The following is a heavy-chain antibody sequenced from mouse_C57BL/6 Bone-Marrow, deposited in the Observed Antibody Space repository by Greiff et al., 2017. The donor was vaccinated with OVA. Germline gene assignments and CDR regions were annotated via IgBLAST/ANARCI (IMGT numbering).Heavy chain of an antibody. CDR3: ARRFYAMDY. Sequence: VMLVESGGGLVKPGGSLKLSCAASGFAFSSYAMSWVRQTPEKRLEWVATISDGGSYTYYPDNVKGRFTISRDNAKNNLYLQRSHLKSEDTAMYYCARRFYAMDYWGQGTSVTVSS. CDR1: GFAFSSYA. V-gene: IGHV5-4*03. J-gene: IGHJ4*01. CDR2: ISDGGSYT.